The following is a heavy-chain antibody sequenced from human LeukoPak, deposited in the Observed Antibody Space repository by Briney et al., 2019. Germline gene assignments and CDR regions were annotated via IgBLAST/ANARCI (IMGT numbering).Heavy chain of an antibody. CDR1: GYTFIDYN. Sequence: ASVKVSCKNSGYTFIDYNVYWVRQAPGQGLEWMGWIDPNSGNTIYAQKFQGRVTITRDTSINTAYMELSRLTSEDTAVYYCVGISPRFYFDISNSWGQGTLVTVSS. J-gene: IGHJ5*02. CDR3: VGISPRFYFDISNS. V-gene: IGHV1-2*02. D-gene: IGHD3-22*01. CDR2: IDPNSGNT.